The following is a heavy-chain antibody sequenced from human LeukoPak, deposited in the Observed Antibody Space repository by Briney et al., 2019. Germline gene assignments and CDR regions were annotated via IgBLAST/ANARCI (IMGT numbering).Heavy chain of an antibody. Sequence: SGPALVKPTQTLTLTCTFSGFSLSTSGMCVSWIRQPPGKALEWLARIDWDDDKYYSTSLKTRLTISKDTSKNRVVLTMTNMDPVDTATYYCARYYDSSGFDAFDIWGQGTMVTVSS. J-gene: IGHJ3*02. V-gene: IGHV2-70*11. CDR1: GFSLSTSGMC. D-gene: IGHD3-22*01. CDR2: IDWDDDK. CDR3: ARYYDSSGFDAFDI.